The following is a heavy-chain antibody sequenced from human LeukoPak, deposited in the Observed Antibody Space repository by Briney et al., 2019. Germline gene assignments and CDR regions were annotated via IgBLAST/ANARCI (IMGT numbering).Heavy chain of an antibody. V-gene: IGHV3-9*03. J-gene: IGHJ4*02. CDR2: ISWNSGII. CDR1: GFTFDDSA. Sequence: GGSLRLSCAASGFTFDDSAMHWVRQAPGKGLEWVSGISWNSGIIGYADSVKGRFTLSRDNSQNALYPQISSLRTQDIALYYCAKGSSSSGYCSDLDYWGQGTLVTVSS. D-gene: IGHD3-22*01. CDR3: AKGSSSSGYCSDLDY.